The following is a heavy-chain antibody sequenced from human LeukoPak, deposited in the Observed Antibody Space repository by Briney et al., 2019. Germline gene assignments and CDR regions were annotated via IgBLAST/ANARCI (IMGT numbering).Heavy chain of an antibody. CDR2: ISGSGGST. D-gene: IGHD3-10*01. J-gene: IGHJ4*02. CDR3: XXRRGVVRGVQALFDY. Sequence: GGSLRLSCAASGFTFSSYAMSWVRQAPGKGLEWVSAISGSGGSTYYADSVKGRFTISRDNSKNTLYLQMNSLRAEDTAVYYCXXRRGVVRGVQALFDYWGQGTLVTVSS. V-gene: IGHV3-23*01. CDR1: GFTFSSYA.